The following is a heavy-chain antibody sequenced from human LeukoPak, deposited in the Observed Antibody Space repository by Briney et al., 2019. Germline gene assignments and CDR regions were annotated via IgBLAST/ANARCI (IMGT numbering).Heavy chain of an antibody. CDR3: AKDLRSGSNYGSFDY. CDR2: ISAGGGGT. V-gene: IGHV3-23*01. CDR1: GFTFSTYS. J-gene: IGHJ4*02. D-gene: IGHD3-10*01. Sequence: GGSLRLSCAASGFTFSTYSMTWVRQAPGKGLEWVSGISAGGGGTYYADSVKGRFTISRDNSKSTLYLQMNSLRAEDTAIYYCAKDLRSGSNYGSFDYWGQGTLVTVSS.